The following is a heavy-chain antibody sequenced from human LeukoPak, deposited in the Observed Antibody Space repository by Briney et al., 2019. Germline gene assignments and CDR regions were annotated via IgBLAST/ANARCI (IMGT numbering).Heavy chain of an antibody. V-gene: IGHV4-4*09. Sequence: SSETLSLTCTVSGGSISSYYWSWIRQPPGKGLEWIGYIYTSGSTNYNPSLKSRVTISVDTSKNQFSLKLSSVTAADTAVYYCARPIFGVGNYAFDIWGQGTMVTVSS. J-gene: IGHJ3*02. D-gene: IGHD3-3*01. CDR3: ARPIFGVGNYAFDI. CDR2: IYTSGST. CDR1: GGSISSYY.